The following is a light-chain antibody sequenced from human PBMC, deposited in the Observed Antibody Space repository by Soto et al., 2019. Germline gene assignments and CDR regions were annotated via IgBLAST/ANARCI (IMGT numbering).Light chain of an antibody. J-gene: IGKJ2*01. CDR2: AAS. V-gene: IGKV1-39*01. Sequence: DIQMTQSPSSLSASVGDRVTITCRASQSISSYLSWYQQKPGKAPKLLIYAASSLQSGVPSRFSGSGSGTDLTLTMISLQPEDFVTYYCQQSYSTPRTFGQGTKLEIK. CDR1: QSISSY. CDR3: QQSYSTPRT.